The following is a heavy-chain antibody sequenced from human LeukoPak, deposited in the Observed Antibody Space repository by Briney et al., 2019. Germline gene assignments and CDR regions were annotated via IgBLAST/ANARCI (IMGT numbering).Heavy chain of an antibody. CDR2: IYWDDDK. CDR3: ARTDYDYVWGSYHPLDQ. V-gene: IGHV2-5*02. CDR1: GFSLSTSGVG. J-gene: IGHJ4*02. Sequence: SGPTLVKPTQTLTLTCTFSGFSLSTSGVGVGWIRQPPGKALEWLALIYWDDDKRYSPSLKSRLTITKDTSKNQVVLTMTNMDPVDTATYYCARTDYDYVWGSYHPLDQWGQGTLVTVSS. D-gene: IGHD3-16*02.